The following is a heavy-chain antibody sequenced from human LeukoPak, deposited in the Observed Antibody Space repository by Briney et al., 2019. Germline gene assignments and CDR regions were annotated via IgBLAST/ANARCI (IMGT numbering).Heavy chain of an antibody. CDR2: IGTAGDT. Sequence: GGSLRLSCAASGFTFSSYDMHWVRQATGKGLEWVSAIGTAGDTYYPGSVKGRFTISRDNSKNTLYLQMNSLRAEDTALYFCAKKAQYNGNYPLDYWGQGTLVTVSS. J-gene: IGHJ4*02. CDR3: AKKAQYNGNYPLDY. V-gene: IGHV3-13*01. CDR1: GFTFSSYD. D-gene: IGHD1-26*01.